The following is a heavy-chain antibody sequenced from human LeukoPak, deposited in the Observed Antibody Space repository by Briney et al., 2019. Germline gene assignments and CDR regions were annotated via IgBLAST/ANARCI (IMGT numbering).Heavy chain of an antibody. CDR1: GFTFSSYS. V-gene: IGHV3-21*01. CDR3: ARDYGAGPGLADY. CDR2: ISSSSSYI. D-gene: IGHD4-17*01. Sequence: PGGSLRLSCAASGFTFSSYSMNWVRQAPGKGLEWVSSISSSSSYIYYADSVKGRFTISRDNAKNSLYLQMNSLRAEDTAVYYCARDYGAGPGLADYWGQGTLVTVSS. J-gene: IGHJ4*02.